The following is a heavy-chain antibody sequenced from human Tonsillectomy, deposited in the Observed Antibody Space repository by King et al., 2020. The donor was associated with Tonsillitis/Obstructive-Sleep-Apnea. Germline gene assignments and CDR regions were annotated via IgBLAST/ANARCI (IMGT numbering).Heavy chain of an antibody. CDR2: IVVGSGDT. V-gene: IGHV1-58*02. CDR1: GLTFTNSA. J-gene: IGHJ3*02. D-gene: IGHD3-22*01. CDR3: AASYDSSGYDAFDI. Sequence: QLVQSGPEVKKTGTSVKVSCKASGLTFTNSAMHWVRQTRGQRLEWIGWIVVGSGDTNYAQKFHERVTITRDMSTSTAYMELSSLRSEDTAVYYCAASYDSSGYDAFDIWGQGTMVIVSS.